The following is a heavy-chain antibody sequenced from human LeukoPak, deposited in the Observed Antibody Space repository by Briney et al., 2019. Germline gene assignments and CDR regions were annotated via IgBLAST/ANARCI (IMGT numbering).Heavy chain of an antibody. Sequence: SETLSLTCTVSGGSVSSGSYYWSWIRQPPGKGLEWIGYIYYSGSTNYNPSLKSRVTISVDTSKNQFSLKLSSVTAADTAVYYCAREENGWNGSDDAFDIWGQGTVVTVSS. D-gene: IGHD1-1*01. V-gene: IGHV4-61*01. CDR3: AREENGWNGSDDAFDI. CDR1: GGSVSSGSYY. J-gene: IGHJ3*02. CDR2: IYYSGST.